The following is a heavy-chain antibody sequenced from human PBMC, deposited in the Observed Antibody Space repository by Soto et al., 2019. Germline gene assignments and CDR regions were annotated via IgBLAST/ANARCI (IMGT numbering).Heavy chain of an antibody. CDR2: IYYTGTT. J-gene: IGHJ5*02. V-gene: IGHV4-59*08. D-gene: IGHD3-22*01. CDR3: ARLGGYYQALDT. CDR1: GGSISPYY. Sequence: PSATLSLTCPASGGSISPYYWSWIRQSPGKGLEWIGYIYYTGTTRYNPSLKSRVTILVDTSKNQFSLKLSSVTAADTAVYYCARLGGYYQALDTWGQGALVTVS.